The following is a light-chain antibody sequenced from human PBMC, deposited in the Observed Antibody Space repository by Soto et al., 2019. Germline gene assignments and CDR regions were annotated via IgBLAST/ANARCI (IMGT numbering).Light chain of an antibody. CDR3: HQYGYSPNT. CDR1: RSVSSRY. CDR2: GAS. V-gene: IGKV3-20*01. J-gene: IGKJ2*01. Sequence: EIVLTQSPGTLSLSPGERVTLSCRASRSVSSRYLAWYQQKPGQAPRLLIYGASSRATGIPDRFSGSGSGTDFTLTITGLEPEDFAVYHCHQYGYSPNTFGQGTKLEIK.